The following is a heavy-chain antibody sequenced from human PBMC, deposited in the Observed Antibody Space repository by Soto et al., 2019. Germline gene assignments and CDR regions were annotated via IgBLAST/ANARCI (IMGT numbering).Heavy chain of an antibody. V-gene: IGHV6-1*01. Sequence: SQTLSLTCAISGDSVSRNSAAWHWIRQSPSRGLEWLGRTYYRSKWYNDYAVSVKSRISINPDTSKNQFSLQLNSVTPEDTAVYYCARGPGGIDDFDIWGQGTMVIVS. CDR3: ARGPGGIDDFDI. CDR1: GDSVSRNSAA. J-gene: IGHJ3*02. D-gene: IGHD3-16*01. CDR2: TYYRSKWYN.